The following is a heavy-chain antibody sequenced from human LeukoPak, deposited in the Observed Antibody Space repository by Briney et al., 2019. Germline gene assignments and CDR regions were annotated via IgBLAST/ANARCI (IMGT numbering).Heavy chain of an antibody. Sequence: GGSLRFSCAASGFTFSSYSMNWVRQAPGKGLEWVSSISSSSSYIYYADSVKGRFTISRDNAKNSLYLQMNSLRAEDTAVYYCARSGELRRLFSWFDPWGQGTLVTVSS. D-gene: IGHD4-17*01. J-gene: IGHJ5*02. CDR3: ARSGELRRLFSWFDP. V-gene: IGHV3-21*01. CDR1: GFTFSSYS. CDR2: ISSSSSYI.